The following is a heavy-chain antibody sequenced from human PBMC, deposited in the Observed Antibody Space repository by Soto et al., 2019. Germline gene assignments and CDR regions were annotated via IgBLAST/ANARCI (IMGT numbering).Heavy chain of an antibody. CDR2: IFHSGSA. J-gene: IGHJ4*02. CDR3: ARLRDYYHTSGYPQGFYFDY. D-gene: IGHD3-22*01. Sequence: SSETLSLTCSVSGGSINSASYYCICVRQLPWSGLEWIGHIFHSGSAYYNAFLKTRLSISVDTSKNQFSLKLNSVTAADTAVYYCARLRDYYHTSGYPQGFYFDYWGQGTLVTVSS. CDR1: GGSINSASYY. V-gene: IGHV4-31*03.